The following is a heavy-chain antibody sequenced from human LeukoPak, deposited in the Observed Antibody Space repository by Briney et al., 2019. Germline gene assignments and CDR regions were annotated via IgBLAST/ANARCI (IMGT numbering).Heavy chain of an antibody. CDR2: IYYSGST. CDR1: GGSISSSSYY. J-gene: IGHJ4*02. Sequence: SETLSLTCTVSGGSISSSSYYWGWIRQPPGKGLEWIGSIYYSGSTYYNPSLKSRVTISVDTSKNQFSLKLSSVTAADTAVYYCARAAKYYGSVKYYFDYWGQGTLVTVSS. V-gene: IGHV4-39*07. CDR3: ARAAKYYGSVKYYFDY. D-gene: IGHD3-10*01.